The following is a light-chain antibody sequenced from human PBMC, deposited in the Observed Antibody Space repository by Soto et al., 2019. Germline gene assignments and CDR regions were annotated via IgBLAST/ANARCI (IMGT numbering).Light chain of an antibody. CDR1: QSVSSY. V-gene: IGKV3-11*01. Sequence: EMVLTQSPATLSLSPGERATLSCRASQSVSSYLAWYQQKPGQAPRLLIYDASNRATGIPARFSGSGSGTDFTLTISSLEPEDFAVYYCQQRLNWPPNFGQGTKVDI. J-gene: IGKJ1*01. CDR2: DAS. CDR3: QQRLNWPPN.